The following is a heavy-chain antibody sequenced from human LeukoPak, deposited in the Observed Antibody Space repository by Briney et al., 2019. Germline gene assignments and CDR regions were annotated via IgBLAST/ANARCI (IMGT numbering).Heavy chain of an antibody. CDR2: IYTSGST. Sequence: SSETLSLTCTVSGGSISSGSYYWSWIRQPAGKGLEWIGRIYTSGSTNYNPSLKSRVTISVDTSKNQFSLKLSSVTAADTAVYYCVRAGSIFGVVYYYFDYWGQGTLVTVSS. CDR3: VRAGSIFGVVYYYFDY. J-gene: IGHJ4*02. D-gene: IGHD3-3*01. V-gene: IGHV4-61*02. CDR1: GGSISSGSYY.